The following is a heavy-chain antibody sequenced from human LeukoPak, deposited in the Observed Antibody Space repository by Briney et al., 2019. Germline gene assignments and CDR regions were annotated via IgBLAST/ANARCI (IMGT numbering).Heavy chain of an antibody. V-gene: IGHV3-48*01. D-gene: IGHD6-13*01. CDR2: ISSTGTTI. Sequence: PGGSLRLSCAASGFSVTSYPMNWVRQAPGKGLEWVSYISSTGTTIYYADSVKGRFTISRDNSKNTVYLQMNSLRAEDTAVYYCAKDSPGIVAEYWGQGTLVTVSS. J-gene: IGHJ4*02. CDR3: AKDSPGIVAEY. CDR1: GFSVTSYP.